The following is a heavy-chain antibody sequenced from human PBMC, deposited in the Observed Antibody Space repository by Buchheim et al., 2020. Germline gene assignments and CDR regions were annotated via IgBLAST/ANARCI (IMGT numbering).Heavy chain of an antibody. Sequence: QVQLVESGGGVVQPGRSLRLSCAASGFTFSSYAMHWVRQAPGKGLEWVAVISYDGGNKYYADSVKGRFTISRDNSTNTLYLQMNSLRAEDTAVYYCARIGDDSTGDYYYGMDVWGQGTT. D-gene: IGHD3-22*01. J-gene: IGHJ6*02. V-gene: IGHV3-30-3*01. CDR2: ISYDGGNK. CDR1: GFTFSSYA. CDR3: ARIGDDSTGDYYYGMDV.